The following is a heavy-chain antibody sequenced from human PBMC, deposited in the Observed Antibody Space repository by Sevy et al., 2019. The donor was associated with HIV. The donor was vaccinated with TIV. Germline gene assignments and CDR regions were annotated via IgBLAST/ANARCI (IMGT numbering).Heavy chain of an antibody. CDR3: ARDRCYDASGYYYYYYGLDV. D-gene: IGHD3-22*01. Sequence: GGSLRLSCAASEFSVTDNYMSWVRQAPGKGLEWVSTIYSGGSTFYADSVKGRFTISSDNSKNTLYLHMNSLSAEDTAVYYCARDRCYDASGYYYYYYGLDVWGQGTTVTVSS. CDR1: EFSVTDNY. CDR2: IYSGGST. J-gene: IGHJ6*02. V-gene: IGHV3-66*01.